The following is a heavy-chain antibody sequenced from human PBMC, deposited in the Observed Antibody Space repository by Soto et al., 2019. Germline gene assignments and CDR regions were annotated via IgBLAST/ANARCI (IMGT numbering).Heavy chain of an antibody. CDR1: GYTFTSYG. CDR2: ISAYNGNT. D-gene: IGHD5-12*01. V-gene: IGHV1-18*01. Sequence: ASVKVSCKASGYTFTSYGISWVRQAPGQGLGWMGWISAYNGNTNYAQKFQGRVTMTTDTSTSTAYMELRSLRSDDTAVYYCASFRRDGYKDFDYWGQGTLVTVSS. CDR3: ASFRRDGYKDFDY. J-gene: IGHJ4*02.